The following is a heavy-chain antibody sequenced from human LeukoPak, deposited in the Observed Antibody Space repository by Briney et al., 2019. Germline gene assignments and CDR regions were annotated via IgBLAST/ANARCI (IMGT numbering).Heavy chain of an antibody. CDR3: ARQVAAPDY. Sequence: PGGSLRLSCKVSVYSLASYWINWVRQMPGKGLEWMGRINPSDSYTNYSPSFQGHVTISVDKSISTAYLQWSSLKASDTAMYYCARQVAAPDYRGQGTLVTVSS. V-gene: IGHV5-10-1*01. CDR1: VYSLASYW. J-gene: IGHJ4*02. D-gene: IGHD6-25*01. CDR2: INPSDSYT.